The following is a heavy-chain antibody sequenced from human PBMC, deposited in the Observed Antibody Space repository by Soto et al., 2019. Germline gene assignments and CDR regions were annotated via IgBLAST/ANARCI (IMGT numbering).Heavy chain of an antibody. Sequence: PGESLKISCKGSGYSFTSYWIGWVRQMPGKGLEWMGIIYPGDSDTRYSPSFQGQVTISADKSISTAYLQWSSLKPSDTDMYYCARLTIAAYDYYYYGMDVWGQETTVTVSS. J-gene: IGHJ6*02. V-gene: IGHV5-51*01. CDR1: GYSFTSYW. CDR2: IYPGDSDT. CDR3: ARLTIAAYDYYYYGMDV. D-gene: IGHD6-25*01.